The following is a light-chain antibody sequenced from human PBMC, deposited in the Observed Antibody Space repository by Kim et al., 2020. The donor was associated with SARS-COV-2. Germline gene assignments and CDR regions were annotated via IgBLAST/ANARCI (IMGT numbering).Light chain of an antibody. CDR1: SRDVGSYDR. CDR2: EVR. V-gene: IGLV2-18*02. Sequence: GQSVTISCTGTSRDVGSYDRVSWYQLAPGTAPKLLIYEVRKRPSGVPDRFSGSKSGNTASLTISGLQAEDEAEYYCNSHTSSTAFVFGPGTKVTVL. CDR3: NSHTSSTAFV. J-gene: IGLJ1*01.